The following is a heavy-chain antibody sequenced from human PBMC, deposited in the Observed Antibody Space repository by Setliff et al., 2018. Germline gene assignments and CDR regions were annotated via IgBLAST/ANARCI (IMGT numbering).Heavy chain of an antibody. V-gene: IGHV1-18*01. CDR3: ARDGSITMLSPSYYYMDV. J-gene: IGHJ6*03. CDR2: ISPHTGNT. D-gene: IGHD3-10*02. CDR1: GYTFTNYG. Sequence: GASVKVSCKTSGYTFTNYGISWVRQAPGQGLEWMGWISPHTGNTSYAPQFQGRVIMTTDTSTSTAYMELRSLRSDDTAVYYCARDGSITMLSPSYYYMDVWGKGTTVTVSS.